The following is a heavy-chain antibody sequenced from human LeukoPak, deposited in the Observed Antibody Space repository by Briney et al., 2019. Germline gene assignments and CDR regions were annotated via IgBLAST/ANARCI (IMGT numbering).Heavy chain of an antibody. D-gene: IGHD3-16*01. Sequence: SETLSLTCTVSGYSISSGYDWGWMRQAPGKGLEWLGSISQSGNTYNNPSLKSRVTLSVDTSKNQVSLKLTSVTAADTAVYYCARSEINDYFKYWGQGILVTVST. CDR2: ISQSGNT. CDR3: ARSEINDYFKY. V-gene: IGHV4-38-2*02. CDR1: GYSISSGYD. J-gene: IGHJ4*02.